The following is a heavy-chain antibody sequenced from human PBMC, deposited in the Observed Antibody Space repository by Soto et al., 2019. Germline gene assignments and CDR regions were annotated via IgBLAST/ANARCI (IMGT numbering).Heavy chain of an antibody. CDR1: GFTFSDYA. CDR2: IDFDSSPI. V-gene: IGHV3-48*01. CDR3: ARGLGSSWFFL. Sequence: EVQLVESGGGMVQPGGSLRLSCAGSGFTFSDYAMTWVRQAPGKGLEWLSYIDFDSSPIRYADSVMGRFTVSRDNAKDSLYLQMNSLRPEDTAIYYCARGLGSSWFFLWGPGTLVIVSS. J-gene: IGHJ5*02. D-gene: IGHD6-13*01.